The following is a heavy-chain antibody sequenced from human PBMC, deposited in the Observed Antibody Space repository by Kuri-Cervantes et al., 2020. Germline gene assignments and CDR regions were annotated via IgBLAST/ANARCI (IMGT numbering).Heavy chain of an antibody. CDR3: ARHGSGYLLPTNDFDY. CDR2: TYHSGST. Sequence: SETLSLTCAVSGGSISSGGYSWSWIRQPPGKGLEWIGYTYHSGSTYYNPSLKSRVTISVDTSKNQFSLRLSSVTAADTAVYYCARHGSGYLLPTNDFDYWGQGTLVTVSS. V-gene: IGHV4-30-2*03. J-gene: IGHJ4*02. D-gene: IGHD5-12*01. CDR1: GGSISSGGYS.